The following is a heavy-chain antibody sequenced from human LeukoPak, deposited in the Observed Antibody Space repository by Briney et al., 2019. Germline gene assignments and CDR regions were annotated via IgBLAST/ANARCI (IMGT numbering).Heavy chain of an antibody. J-gene: IGHJ4*02. D-gene: IGHD6-25*01. CDR2: IYSGGST. CDR1: GFTVSSNY. Sequence: PGGSLRLSCAASGFTVSSNYMSWVRQAPGKGLEWVSVIYSGGSTYYADSVKGRFTISRDNYKNTLYLQMNSLRAEDTAVYYCARDPGGKYYFDYWGQGTLVTVSS. V-gene: IGHV3-53*01. CDR3: ARDPGGKYYFDY.